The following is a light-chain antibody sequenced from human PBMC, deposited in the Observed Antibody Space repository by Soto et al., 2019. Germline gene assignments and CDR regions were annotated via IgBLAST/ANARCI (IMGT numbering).Light chain of an antibody. J-gene: IGKJ2*01. CDR1: QSIASF. CDR2: ATS. CDR3: QQTYSMPVT. Sequence: DVQMTQSPSSLSASVGDRVTITCRASQSIASFLNWYQQRPGTAPKLLIYATSNLESGVPSRFSGRGSATDFTLSINLLQPEYFATYFCQQTYSMPVTFGQGTRLEMK. V-gene: IGKV1-39*01.